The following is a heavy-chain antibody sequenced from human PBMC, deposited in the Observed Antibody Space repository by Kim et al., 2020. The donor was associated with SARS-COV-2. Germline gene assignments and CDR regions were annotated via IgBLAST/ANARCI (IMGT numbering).Heavy chain of an antibody. J-gene: IGHJ4*02. Sequence: SENLSLTCTVSGGSISGFYWTWSRQAPGEGLEWVGYIHYTGTTRYNPSLESRLTMSIETSKNQFSLRLSNVAAADTAVYYCARLQDSGLADHWGRGTLVTVSS. CDR1: GGSISGFY. V-gene: IGHV4-59*01. CDR3: ARLQDSGLADH. D-gene: IGHD6-19*01. CDR2: IHYTGTT.